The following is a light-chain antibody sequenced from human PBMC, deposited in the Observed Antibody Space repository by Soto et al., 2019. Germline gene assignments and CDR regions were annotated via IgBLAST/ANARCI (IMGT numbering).Light chain of an antibody. V-gene: IGKV3-15*01. CDR3: QQCNNWPPLT. CDR1: QNIESN. Sequence: DIVMTQSPVTLSVSPGESATLSCRASQNIESNLAWYQHKPGQSPRPLIYTASTRASGTPARFSGSGYGTEFTLTISSLQSEDSAVYYCQQCNNWPPLTFGGGTKVEIK. J-gene: IGKJ4*01. CDR2: TAS.